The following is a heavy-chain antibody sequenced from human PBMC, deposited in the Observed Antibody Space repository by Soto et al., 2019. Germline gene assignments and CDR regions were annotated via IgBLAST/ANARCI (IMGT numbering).Heavy chain of an antibody. J-gene: IGHJ4*02. CDR3: VRHFDY. V-gene: IGHV3-23*01. Sequence: GGSLRLSCAASGFTFSNYAMSWVRQAPEKGLEWVSVISGSGGTTYYADSVKGRFTISRDNSKNTLYLQMNSLRAEDTAVYYCVRHFDYWGQGTLVTVSS. CDR1: GFTFSNYA. CDR2: ISGSGGTT.